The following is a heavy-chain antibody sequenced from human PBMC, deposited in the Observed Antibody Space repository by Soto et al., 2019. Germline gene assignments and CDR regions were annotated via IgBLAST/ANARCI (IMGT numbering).Heavy chain of an antibody. CDR2: IFSNDEK. V-gene: IGHV2-26*01. D-gene: IGHD3-3*01. CDR1: GFSLSNARMG. Sequence: QVTLKESGPVLVKPTETLTLTCTVSGFSLSNARMGVSWIRQPPGKALEWLAHIFSNDEKSYSTSLKSRLTISKDTSKTQVVLTMNSMDPVDTATYYCAQIRTRYDFWSGYYGMDVWGQGTTVTDSS. CDR3: AQIRTRYDFWSGYYGMDV. J-gene: IGHJ6*02.